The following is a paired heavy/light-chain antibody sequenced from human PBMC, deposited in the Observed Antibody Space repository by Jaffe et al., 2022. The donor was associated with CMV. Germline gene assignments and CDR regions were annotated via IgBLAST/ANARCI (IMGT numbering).Light chain of an antibody. V-gene: IGKV3-11*01. Sequence: ETVLTQSPATLSLSPGDRATLSCKASQSISIYLAWYQQKPGQAPRLLIYDASNRATGIPARFSGSGSETDFTLTISSLDPDDFAVYYCQHRSNWPGTFGQGTKVEIK. CDR1: QSISIY. CDR3: QHRSNWPGT. J-gene: IGKJ1*01. CDR2: DAS.
Heavy chain of an antibody. CDR3: ARARGDFYYYYMDV. J-gene: IGHJ6*03. CDR2: INPSDGSA. Sequence: QVQLVQSGAEVKKPGASVKVSCKASGYTFTTYHMHWVRQAPGQGLEWMGIINPSDGSASYEPKFQGSVTMTRDTSTSTFYLELSSLRSEDTAVYYCARARGDFYYYYMDVWGKGAKVSVSS. CDR1: GYTFTTYH. V-gene: IGHV1-46*01.